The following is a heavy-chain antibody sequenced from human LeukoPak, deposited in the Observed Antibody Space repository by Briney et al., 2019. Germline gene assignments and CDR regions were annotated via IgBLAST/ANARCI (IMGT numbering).Heavy chain of an antibody. CDR1: GGAISSHY. V-gene: IGHV4-59*11. J-gene: IGHJ5*02. CDR3: ARDRGGAAAFDWFDP. CDR2: IYYNGIT. Sequence: SETLSLTCTVSGGAISSHYWHWIRQPPGKGLEWIGYIYYNGITNYNSYLKSRVTISIDRSRNQFSLKLTSVAAADTAVYYCARDRGGAAAFDWFDPWGQGTLVTVSS. D-gene: IGHD6-13*01.